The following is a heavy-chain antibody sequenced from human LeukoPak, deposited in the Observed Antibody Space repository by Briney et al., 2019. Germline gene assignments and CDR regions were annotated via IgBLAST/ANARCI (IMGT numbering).Heavy chain of an antibody. CDR1: GYTFTGYY. V-gene: IGHV1-2*02. CDR2: INPNSGGT. J-gene: IGHJ5*02. CDR3: ARGNVLLWFRELFAGDWFDP. D-gene: IGHD3-10*01. Sequence: GASVKVSCKASGYTFTGYYMHWVRQAPGQGLEWMGWINPNSGGTNYAQKFQGRVTMTRDTSISTAYMGLSRLRSDDTAVYYCARGNVLLWFRELFAGDWFDPWGQGTLVTVSS.